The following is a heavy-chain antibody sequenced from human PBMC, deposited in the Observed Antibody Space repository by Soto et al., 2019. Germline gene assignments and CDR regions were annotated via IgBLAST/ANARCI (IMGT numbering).Heavy chain of an antibody. V-gene: IGHV3-7*01. CDR1: GFTFSTYW. J-gene: IGHJ4*02. CDR3: ARESEDLTSNFDY. CDR2: IKQDGSER. Sequence: GGSLRLSCAASGFTFSTYWMSWVRQAPGKGLEWVANIKQDGSERYYVDSVKGRFTISRDNAKNSLYLEMNSLRAEDTAVYYCARESEDLTSNFDYWGQGTLVTVSS.